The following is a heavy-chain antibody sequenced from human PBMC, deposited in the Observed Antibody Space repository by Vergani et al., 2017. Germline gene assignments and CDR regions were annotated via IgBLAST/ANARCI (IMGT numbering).Heavy chain of an antibody. V-gene: IGHV1-69*06. CDR2: IIPIFGTA. CDR1: GGTFSSYA. Sequence: QVQLVQSGAEVKKPGSSVKVSCKASGGTFSSYAISWVRQAPGQGLEWMGGIIPIFGTANYAQKFQGRVTITADKSTRTAYMELSSLRSEDTAVYYCAREVSPPDLWSGYIGYYYYMDVWGKGTTVTVSS. CDR3: AREVSPPDLWSGYIGYYYYMDV. J-gene: IGHJ6*03. D-gene: IGHD3-3*01.